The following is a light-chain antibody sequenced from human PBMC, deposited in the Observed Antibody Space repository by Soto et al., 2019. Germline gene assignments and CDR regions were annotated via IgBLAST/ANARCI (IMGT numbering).Light chain of an antibody. CDR1: QPISTW. V-gene: IGKV1-5*01. CDR2: DAS. CDR3: HQYNYYRPT. J-gene: IGKJ1*01. Sequence: DIQVTQSPSTLSASVGDRVTITCRASQPISTWLAWYQEEPGKAPKLLIYDASSLEGGVPSRFSGSGSGTEFTLTISSLQPDDFATYYCHQYNYYRPTLGQGAKVDIK.